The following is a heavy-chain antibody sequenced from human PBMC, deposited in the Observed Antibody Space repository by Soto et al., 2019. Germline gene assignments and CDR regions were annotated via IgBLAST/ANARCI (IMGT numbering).Heavy chain of an antibody. D-gene: IGHD1-26*01. CDR2: ISGSGGST. Sequence: EVQLLESGGGLVQPGGSLTLSCAASGFTFSSYAMSWVRQAPWKGLEWVSAISGSGGSTYYADSVKGRFTISRDNSKSKLSLQMHSLRVEDTAVYYCAKIHGQFGGNYGIWGRGTLVTVSS. V-gene: IGHV3-23*01. J-gene: IGHJ4*02. CDR1: GFTFSSYA. CDR3: AKIHGQFGGNYGI.